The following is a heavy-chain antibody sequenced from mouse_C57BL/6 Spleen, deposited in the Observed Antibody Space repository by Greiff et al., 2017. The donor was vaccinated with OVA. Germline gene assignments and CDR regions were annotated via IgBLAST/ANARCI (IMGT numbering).Heavy chain of an antibody. CDR1: GFTFSSYA. J-gene: IGHJ2*01. CDR2: ISGGGSYP. V-gene: IGHV5-4*01. D-gene: IGHD1-1*01. Sequence: EVQGVESGGGLVKPGGSLKLSCAASGFTFSSYAMSWVRQTPDKRLEWVATISGGGSYPYYPDNVKGRFTISRDNAKHHLYLQLSHLNSEDTAMYYGAREYYYVSWYYFDYWGQGTTLTVSA. CDR3: AREYYYVSWYYFDY.